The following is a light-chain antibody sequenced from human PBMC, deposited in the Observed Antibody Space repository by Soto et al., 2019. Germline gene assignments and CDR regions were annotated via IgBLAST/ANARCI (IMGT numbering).Light chain of an antibody. CDR1: KSPLHSNGYNF. CDR3: MQALQTPPYT. Sequence: IVMTRSPPSLPATPGEPASISSRSSKSPLHSNGYNFLDWYLQKTGQSTQLMIHLGSNRAYGVPDRFSGSGSGTDFTLRLSRVEAEDVGVYYCMQALQTPPYTFGQGTKVDIK. V-gene: IGKV2-28*01. CDR2: LGS. J-gene: IGKJ2*01.